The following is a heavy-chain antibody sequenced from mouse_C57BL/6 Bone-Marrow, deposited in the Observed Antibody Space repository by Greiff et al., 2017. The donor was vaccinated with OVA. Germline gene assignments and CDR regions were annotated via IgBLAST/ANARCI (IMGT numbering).Heavy chain of an antibody. V-gene: IGHV1-53*01. CDR1: GYTFTSYW. J-gene: IGHJ1*03. CDR3: ARDYGNYGYFDV. CDR2: INPSNGGT. Sequence: LVESGTELVKPGASVKLSCKASGYTFTSYWMHWVKQRPGQGLEWIGNINPSNGGTNYNEKFKSKATLTVDKSSSTAYMQLSSLTSEDSAVYYCARDYGNYGYFDVWGTGTTVTVSS. D-gene: IGHD2-1*01.